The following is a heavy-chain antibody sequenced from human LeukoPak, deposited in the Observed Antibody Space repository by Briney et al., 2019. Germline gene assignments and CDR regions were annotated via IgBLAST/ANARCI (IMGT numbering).Heavy chain of an antibody. Sequence: GGSLRLSCAASGFTFSSYAMHWVRQAPGKGLEWVAVISYDGSNKYYADSVKGRFTISRDNSKNTLYLQMNSLRAEDTAVYYCARGLFTGGLVTDLSPNFDYWGQGTLVTVST. D-gene: IGHD3-16*02. CDR2: ISYDGSNK. J-gene: IGHJ4*02. CDR3: ARGLFTGGLVTDLSPNFDY. CDR1: GFTFSSYA. V-gene: IGHV3-30-3*01.